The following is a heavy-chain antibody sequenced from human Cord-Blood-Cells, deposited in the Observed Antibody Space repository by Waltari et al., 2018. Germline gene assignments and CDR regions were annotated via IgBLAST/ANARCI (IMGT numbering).Heavy chain of an antibody. CDR2: ISPILCTS. V-gene: IGHV1-69*01. D-gene: IGHD3-22*01. J-gene: IGHJ5*02. Sequence: QVQLVQSGAEVKKPGSSVQVSCKASGGTFSSYAISWVRQAPGQGLDWMEGISPILCTSTHAQKLQGWVTITADESTGTAYMGLSRRRSEGTAVYYCARLYYYESSGYYNWFDPWGQGTLVTVSS. CDR1: GGTFSSYA. CDR3: ARLYYYESSGYYNWFDP.